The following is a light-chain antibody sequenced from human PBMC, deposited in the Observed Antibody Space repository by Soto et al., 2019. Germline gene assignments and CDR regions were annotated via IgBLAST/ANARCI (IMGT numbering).Light chain of an antibody. CDR2: AAS. J-gene: IGKJ1*01. Sequence: DIQMTQSPSSLSASVGDRVTITCRAIQSISSYLNWYQQKPGKATKLLIYAASSLQSGVPSRFSGSGSGTDFTLTISSLQPEDFATYYCQHSYSTLWTFGQGTKVEIK. CDR1: QSISSY. CDR3: QHSYSTLWT. V-gene: IGKV1-39*01.